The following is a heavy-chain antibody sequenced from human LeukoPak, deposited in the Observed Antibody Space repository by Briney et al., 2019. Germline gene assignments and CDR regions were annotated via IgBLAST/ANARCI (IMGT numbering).Heavy chain of an antibody. V-gene: IGHV3-74*01. Sequence: GGSLRLSCAAPGFTFSSFWMHWVRQAPGKGLVWVSRINSDGSSAGYADSVKGRFPISRDNAKNTLYLQMNSLRAEDTAVYYCASKLVVGATKSDYFDYWGQGTLVTVSS. J-gene: IGHJ4*02. CDR3: ASKLVVGATKSDYFDY. CDR1: GFTFSSFW. CDR2: INSDGSSA. D-gene: IGHD1-26*01.